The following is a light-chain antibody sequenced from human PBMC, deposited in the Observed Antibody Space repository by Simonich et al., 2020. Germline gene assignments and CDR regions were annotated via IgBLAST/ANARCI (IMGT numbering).Light chain of an antibody. CDR3: QQYNSYSPSYT. Sequence: DIQMTQSPSTLSASVGDRVTITCRASPSISSWLAWYQQKPGKAPKLLIYKAACLESGVPARFSGSGSVTEFTLTISSLQPDDFATYYCQQYNSYSPSYTFGPGTKVDIK. CDR1: PSISSW. CDR2: KAA. V-gene: IGKV1-5*03. J-gene: IGKJ3*01.